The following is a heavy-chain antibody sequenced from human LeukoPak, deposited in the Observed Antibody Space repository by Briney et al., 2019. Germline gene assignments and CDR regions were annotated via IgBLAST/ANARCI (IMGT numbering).Heavy chain of an antibody. CDR2: IYYSGST. CDR1: GGSISSGGYY. V-gene: IGHV4-31*03. J-gene: IGHJ2*01. CDR3: ARVRRWVFGVVQRDWYFDL. Sequence: SETLSLTCTVSGGSISSGGYYWSWIRQHPGKGLEWIGYIYYSGSTYYNPSLKSRVTISVDTSKNQFSLKLSSVTAADTAVYYCARVRRWVFGVVQRDWYFDLWGRGTLVTVSS. D-gene: IGHD3-3*01.